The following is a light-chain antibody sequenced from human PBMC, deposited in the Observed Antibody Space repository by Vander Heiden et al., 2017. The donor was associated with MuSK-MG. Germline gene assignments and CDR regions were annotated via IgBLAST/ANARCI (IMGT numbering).Light chain of an antibody. J-gene: IGLJ2*01. CDR3: SSYAGSNNLV. CDR1: SSAVGGYHY. V-gene: IGLV2-8*01. Sequence: QSALTQPPSASGSPGPSVTISCTGTSSAVGGYHYVSWYQQHPGKAPKLMSYEVSKRPSGVPDRFSGSKSGNTASLTVSGLQAEDEADYYCSSYAGSNNLVFGGGTKLTVL. CDR2: EVS.